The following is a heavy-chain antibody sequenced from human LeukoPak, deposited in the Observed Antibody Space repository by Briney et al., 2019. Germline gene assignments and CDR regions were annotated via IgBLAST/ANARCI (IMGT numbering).Heavy chain of an antibody. CDR1: GYTFTGYY. Sequence: GASVKVSCKASGYTFTGYYMHWVRQAPGQGLEWMGWINPNSGGTNYAQKFQGGVTMTRDTSISTAYMELSRLRSDDTAVYYCARDATYDFWSGYYKDWGQGTLVTVSS. CDR3: ARDATYDFWSGYYKD. J-gene: IGHJ4*02. D-gene: IGHD3-3*01. V-gene: IGHV1-2*02. CDR2: INPNSGGT.